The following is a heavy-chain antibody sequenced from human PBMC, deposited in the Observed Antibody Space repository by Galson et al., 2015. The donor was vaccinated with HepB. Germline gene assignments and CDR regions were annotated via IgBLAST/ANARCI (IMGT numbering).Heavy chain of an antibody. J-gene: IGHJ6*03. CDR3: ARDSWNTAMVKPREDYYYYYMDV. CDR1: GYTFTRYC. Sequence: SVKVSCKASGYTFTRYCIHWVRQAPGQGLEWMGIINPSGGSTSYAQKFQGRVTMTRDTSTSTVYMQLSSLRSEDTAIYYCARDSWNTAMVKPREDYYYYYMDVWGKGTTVTVSS. V-gene: IGHV1-46*01. D-gene: IGHD5-18*01. CDR2: INPSGGST.